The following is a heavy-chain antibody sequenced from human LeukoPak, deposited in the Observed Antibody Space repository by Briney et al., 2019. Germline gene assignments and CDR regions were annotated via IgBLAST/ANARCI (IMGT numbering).Heavy chain of an antibody. D-gene: IGHD2-15*01. J-gene: IGHJ5*02. CDR2: ISYDGSNK. V-gene: IGHV3-30*18. Sequence: GSLRLSCAASGFTFSSYGMHWVRQAPGKGLEWVAVISYDGSNKYYADSVKGRFTISRDNSKNTLYLQMSSLRAEDTAVYYCAKDLLRYCSGGSCYSGWFDPWGQGTLVTVSS. CDR1: GFTFSSYG. CDR3: AKDLLRYCSGGSCYSGWFDP.